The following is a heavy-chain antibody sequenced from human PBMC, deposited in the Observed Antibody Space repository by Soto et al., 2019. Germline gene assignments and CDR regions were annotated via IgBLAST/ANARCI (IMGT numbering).Heavy chain of an antibody. CDR2: ISYDGSNK. J-gene: IGHJ5*02. Sequence: QVQVVESGGGVVQPGRSLRLSCAASGFTFRSYAMHWVRQAPGKGLEWVAVISYDGSNKYYADSVKGRFIITRDNSKNTLFLQMNSVRHEDTAVYYCARGRYCSGGTCYSRRFDPWGQGTLVTVSS. V-gene: IGHV3-30*04. CDR1: GFTFRSYA. CDR3: ARGRYCSGGTCYSRRFDP. D-gene: IGHD2-15*01.